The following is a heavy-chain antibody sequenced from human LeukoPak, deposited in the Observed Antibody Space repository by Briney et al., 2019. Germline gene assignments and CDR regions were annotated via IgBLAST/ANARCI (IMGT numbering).Heavy chain of an antibody. D-gene: IGHD3-16*02. CDR2: ISGSGSST. V-gene: IGHV3-23*01. Sequence: PGGSLRLSCATSGFTFRTYAMSWVRQAPGKGLEWVSTISGSGSSTFYADSAKGRFTISRDNSKNTLYLQMNSLRVEDTAVYYCASTPFYDYVWGSYRYRGLFDNWGQGTLVSVSS. J-gene: IGHJ4*02. CDR3: ASTPFYDYVWGSYRYRGLFDN. CDR1: GFTFRTYA.